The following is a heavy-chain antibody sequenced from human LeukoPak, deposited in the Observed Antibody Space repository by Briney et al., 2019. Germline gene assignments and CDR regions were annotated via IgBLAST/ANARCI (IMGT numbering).Heavy chain of an antibody. D-gene: IGHD1-1*01. CDR3: ARSWNDRGALYFDY. Sequence: PSETLSLTCTVSGGSISSYYWSWIRQPPGKGLEWIGYIYYSGSTNYNPPLKSRVTISVDTSKNQFSLKLSSVTAADTAVYYCARSWNDRGALYFDYWGQGTLVTVSS. V-gene: IGHV4-59*01. CDR1: GGSISSYY. J-gene: IGHJ4*02. CDR2: IYYSGST.